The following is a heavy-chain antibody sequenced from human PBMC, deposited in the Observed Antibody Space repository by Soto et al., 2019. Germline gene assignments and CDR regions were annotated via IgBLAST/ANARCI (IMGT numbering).Heavy chain of an antibody. Sequence: GESVKISCKGSGYSFTTYWISGVRQMTGKGLEWMGSIWPGDSDTRYNPSFRGQVTISADKSSSTAYLQWSSLEASDTAVYFCVRNNSGSNEFDNWGQDALFPVS. V-gene: IGHV5-51*01. J-gene: IGHJ1*01. CDR2: IWPGDSDT. CDR1: GYSFTTYW. D-gene: IGHD1-26*01. CDR3: VRNNSGSNEFDN.